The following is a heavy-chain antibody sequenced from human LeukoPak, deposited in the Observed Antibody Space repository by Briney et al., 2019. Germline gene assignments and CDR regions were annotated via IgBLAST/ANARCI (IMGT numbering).Heavy chain of an antibody. Sequence: GGSLRLSCTASGFTFGDYTMSWFRQAPGKGLEWVGFIRSKSYGGTTEYASSMRDRLAISRDDSKSIAYLRMNSLKSEDTAVYYCTRNPHITLIAVGPPDYWGQGTLVTVSS. J-gene: IGHJ4*02. CDR3: TRNPHITLIAVGPPDY. D-gene: IGHD6-19*01. CDR1: GFTFGDYT. CDR2: IRSKSYGGTT. V-gene: IGHV3-49*03.